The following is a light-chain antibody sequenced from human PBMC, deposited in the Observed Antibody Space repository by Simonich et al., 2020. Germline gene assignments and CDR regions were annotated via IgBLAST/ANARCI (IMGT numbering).Light chain of an antibody. V-gene: IGKV4-1*01. CDR1: QSVLYSSNNKNY. J-gene: IGKJ2*01. CDR3: QQYYSTPPT. CDR2: CAS. Sequence: DIVMTQSPDSLAVSLGERATINCKSSQSVLYSSNNKNYLAWYQQKPGQPPKLLIYCASTRESGVPDRFSGGGSGTDFTLTISSLQAEDVAVYYCQQYYSTPPTFGQGTKLEIK.